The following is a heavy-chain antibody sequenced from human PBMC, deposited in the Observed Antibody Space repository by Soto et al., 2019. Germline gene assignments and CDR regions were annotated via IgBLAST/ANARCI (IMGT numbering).Heavy chain of an antibody. Sequence: SQTLSLTCVISGDSVSSNSAGWNWIRQSPSRGLEWLGRAYYKSKWNNDYALSVKSRITINPDTSKNQFSLHLYSVTPEDTAVYYCTGITWFRGMDVWGQGTPVTVSS. CDR1: GDSVSSNSAG. V-gene: IGHV6-1*01. CDR3: TGITWFRGMDV. CDR2: AYYKSKWNN. J-gene: IGHJ6*02. D-gene: IGHD3-10*01.